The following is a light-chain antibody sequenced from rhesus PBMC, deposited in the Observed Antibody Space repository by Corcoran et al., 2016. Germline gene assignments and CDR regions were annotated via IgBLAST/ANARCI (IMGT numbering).Light chain of an antibody. Sequence: DIQMSQSPSSLSASVGDRVTITCRARQGSSSYVNWYQQKPGKAPKLLIDYANSLASGVPSRFSGSGSGTEVTLPISSLPPEDFTTYYYQQGNSHPLTFSEGTKVELE. CDR1: QGSSSY. J-gene: IGKJ4*01. CDR3: QQGNSHPLT. V-gene: IGKV1-32*02. CDR2: YAN.